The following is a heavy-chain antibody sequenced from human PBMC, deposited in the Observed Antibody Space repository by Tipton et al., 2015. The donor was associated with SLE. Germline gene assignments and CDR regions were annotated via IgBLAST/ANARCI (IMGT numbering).Heavy chain of an antibody. Sequence: TLSLTCTVSGGSISSYYWSWIRQPPGKGLEWIGEINHSGSTNYNPSLKSRVTISVDTSKNQFSLKLSSVTAADTAVYYCARDGSSSWNYFDYWGQGTLVTVSS. V-gene: IGHV4-34*01. D-gene: IGHD6-13*01. J-gene: IGHJ4*02. CDR2: INHSGST. CDR3: ARDGSSSWNYFDY. CDR1: GGSISSYY.